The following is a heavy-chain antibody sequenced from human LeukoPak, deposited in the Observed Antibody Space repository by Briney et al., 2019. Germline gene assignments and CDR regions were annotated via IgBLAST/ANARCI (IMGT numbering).Heavy chain of an antibody. CDR2: INHSGGT. CDR3: ARGTTDFWSGYHGGMDV. D-gene: IGHD3-3*01. CDR1: GGSFSGYY. V-gene: IGHV4-34*01. J-gene: IGHJ6*02. Sequence: SETLSLTCAVYGGSFSGYYWSWIRQPPGKGLEWIGEINHSGGTNYNPSLKSRVTISVDTSKNQFSLKLSSVTAADTAVYYCARGTTDFWSGYHGGMDVWGQGTTVTVSS.